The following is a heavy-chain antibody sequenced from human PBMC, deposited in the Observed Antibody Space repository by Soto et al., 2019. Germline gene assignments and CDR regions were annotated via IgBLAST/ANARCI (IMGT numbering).Heavy chain of an antibody. CDR3: ARQSYSSYYFDY. J-gene: IGHJ4*02. CDR2: ISWDGGST. Sequence: PGGSLRLSCAASGFTFDDYTMHWVRQAPGKGLEWVSLISWDGGSTYYADSVKGRFTISRDNSKNTLYLQMGSLRAEDMAVYYCARQSYSSYYFDYWGQGTLVTVSS. D-gene: IGHD6-13*01. CDR1: GFTFDDYT. V-gene: IGHV3-43*01.